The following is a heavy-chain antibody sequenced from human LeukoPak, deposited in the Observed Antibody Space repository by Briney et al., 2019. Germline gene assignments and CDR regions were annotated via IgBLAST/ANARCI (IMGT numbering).Heavy chain of an antibody. CDR3: ARDQLRYYGSNNYYSDMDF. J-gene: IGHJ6*02. CDR1: GYTFTSYA. V-gene: IGHV1-18*01. CDR2: ISAYNGNT. D-gene: IGHD3-10*01. Sequence: ASVKVSCKASGYTFTSYAMNWVRQAPGQGLEWMGWISAYNGNTNYAQKLQGRVTMTTDTSTSTAYMELRSLRSDDTAVYFCARDQLRYYGSNNYYSDMDFWGQGTTVTVSS.